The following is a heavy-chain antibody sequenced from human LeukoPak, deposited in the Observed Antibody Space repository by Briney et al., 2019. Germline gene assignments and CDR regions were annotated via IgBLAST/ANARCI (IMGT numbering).Heavy chain of an antibody. CDR1: GFTFSSYW. V-gene: IGHV3-74*01. CDR3: GRDIATAVDY. CDR2: INSAGIST. D-gene: IGHD6-13*01. J-gene: IGHJ4*02. Sequence: GGSLRLSCTASGFTFSSYWMHWVRQAPGKGLVWVSRINSAGISTNYADSVKGRFTISRDNAKNTLYLQMNSLRAEDTAFYYCGRDIATAVDYWGLGTLVTVSS.